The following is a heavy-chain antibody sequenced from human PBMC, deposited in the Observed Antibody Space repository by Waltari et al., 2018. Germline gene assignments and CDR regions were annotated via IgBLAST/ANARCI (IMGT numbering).Heavy chain of an antibody. J-gene: IGHJ4*02. CDR2: MSYDGSDQ. V-gene: IGHV3-30*01. D-gene: IGHD3-16*01. Sequence: QVQLVESGGGVVQPGRSLRLSCAASGFTFSSYGMHWVRQAPGKGPEWVAVMSYDGSDQNYADSVKGRFTISRDNTKNTLYLQMNSLRAEDTAVYYCARGGEGPYVDYWGQGALVTVSS. CDR3: ARGGEGPYVDY. CDR1: GFTFSSYG.